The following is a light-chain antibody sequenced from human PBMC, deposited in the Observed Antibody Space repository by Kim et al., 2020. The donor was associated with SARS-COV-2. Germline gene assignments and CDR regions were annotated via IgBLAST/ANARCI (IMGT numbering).Light chain of an antibody. Sequence: SVKLTCTLSSGHSSYAIAWHQQQPEKGPRYLMKLNSDGSHSKGDGIPDRFSGSSSGAEHYLTISSLQSEDEADYYCQTWGTGAWVFGGGTQLTVL. CDR2: LNSDGSH. J-gene: IGLJ3*02. CDR1: SGHSSYA. V-gene: IGLV4-69*01. CDR3: QTWGTGAWV.